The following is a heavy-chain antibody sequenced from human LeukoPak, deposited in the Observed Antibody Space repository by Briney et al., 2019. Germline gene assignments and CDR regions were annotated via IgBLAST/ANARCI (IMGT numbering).Heavy chain of an antibody. D-gene: IGHD6-19*01. V-gene: IGHV4-59*01. CDR3: ARDRCTSSGWYCGFDY. CDR1: GGSISSYY. J-gene: IGHJ4*02. CDR2: IYYSGST. Sequence: SETLSLTCTVSGGSISSYYWSWIRQPPGKGLEWIGYIYYSGSTNYNPSLKSRVTISVDTSKNQFSLKLSSVTAADTAVYYCARDRCTSSGWYCGFDYWAQGTLVTVSS.